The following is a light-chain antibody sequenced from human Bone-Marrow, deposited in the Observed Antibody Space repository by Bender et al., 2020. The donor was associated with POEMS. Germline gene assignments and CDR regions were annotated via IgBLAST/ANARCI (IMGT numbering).Light chain of an antibody. J-gene: IGLJ2*01. CDR1: KLGDKY. Sequence: SYELTQPPSVSVSPGQTARITCSGDKLGDKYVSWYQLRSGQSPLLVIYQDVRRPSGIPERFSGSHSGNTATLTISGTQAMDEADYYCQAWDSTTVVFGGGTKLTVL. V-gene: IGLV3-1*01. CDR2: QDV. CDR3: QAWDSTTVV.